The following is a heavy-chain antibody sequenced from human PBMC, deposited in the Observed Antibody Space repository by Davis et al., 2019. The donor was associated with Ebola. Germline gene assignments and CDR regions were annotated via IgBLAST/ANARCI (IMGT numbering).Heavy chain of an antibody. D-gene: IGHD2-2*01. CDR1: GFTVSSHY. V-gene: IGHV3-66*01. J-gene: IGHJ4*02. CDR3: AKEDGVVPAAIPFDY. Sequence: PGGSLRLSCAASGFTVSSHYMSWVRQAPGKGLEWVSVIYSGGSTYYADSVKGRFTISRDNSKNTLYLQMNSLRAEDTAVYYCAKEDGVVPAAIPFDYWGQGTLVTVSS. CDR2: IYSGGST.